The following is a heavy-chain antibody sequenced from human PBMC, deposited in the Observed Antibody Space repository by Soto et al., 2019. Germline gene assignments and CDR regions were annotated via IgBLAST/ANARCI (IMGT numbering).Heavy chain of an antibody. CDR3: GRGTLGGNYFDY. D-gene: IGHD1-26*01. V-gene: IGHV3-74*01. J-gene: IGHJ4*02. CDR2: INSDGSRT. Sequence: EVQLAESGGGLVQPGGSLRLSCAASGFTFSSYWMHWVRQVPGKGLVWVSRINSDGSRTYYADSVRGRFTISRDNAKNTLYLQMNGLRAEDTAVYYCGRGTLGGNYFDYWGQGNLVTVSS. CDR1: GFTFSSYW.